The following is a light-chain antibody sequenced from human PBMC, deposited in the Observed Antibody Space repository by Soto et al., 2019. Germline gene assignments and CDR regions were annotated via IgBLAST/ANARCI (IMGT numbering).Light chain of an antibody. CDR1: LSVGSN. V-gene: IGKV3-15*01. J-gene: IGKJ3*01. CDR3: QQYNKWPLFT. CDR2: GAS. Sequence: ETVMTQSPATLSVSPGERATLSCRASLSVGSNLAWYQQRPGQAPRPLIYGASTRATGIPVRFSCSGSGTEFTLTISSLQSEDFGFYYCQQYNKWPLFTFGPGTRVDMK.